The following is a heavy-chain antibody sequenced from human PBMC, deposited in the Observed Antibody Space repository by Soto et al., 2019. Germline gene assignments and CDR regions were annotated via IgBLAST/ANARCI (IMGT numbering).Heavy chain of an antibody. J-gene: IGHJ4*02. CDR2: TFYRSKWNN. Sequence: SQTLSLTCAISGDSVSSKSAAWNWIRQSPSRGLEWLGRTFYRSKWNNDYAVYMKSRITINPDTSKNQFSLQLNSVTPEDTAVYYCARTGGGALDNWGQGTLVTVSS. V-gene: IGHV6-1*01. CDR3: ARTGGGALDN. D-gene: IGHD7-27*01. CDR1: GDSVSSKSAA.